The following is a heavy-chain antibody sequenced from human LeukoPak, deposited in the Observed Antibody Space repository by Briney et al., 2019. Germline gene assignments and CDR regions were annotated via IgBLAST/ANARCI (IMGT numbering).Heavy chain of an antibody. CDR3: ARGVANVPQQLVRRYFFDY. Sequence: SETLSLTCTVSGGSISSYYWSWIRQPAGKGLEWIGRIYTSGTTHYNPSLKSRVTMSVDTSKNQFSLKLNSVTAADSAMYYCARGVANVPQQLVRRYFFDYWGQGTLVTVSS. CDR2: IYTSGTT. V-gene: IGHV4-4*07. CDR1: GGSISSYY. J-gene: IGHJ4*02. D-gene: IGHD6-13*01.